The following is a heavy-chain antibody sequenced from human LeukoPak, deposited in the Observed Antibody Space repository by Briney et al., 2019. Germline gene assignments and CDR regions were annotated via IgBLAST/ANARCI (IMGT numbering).Heavy chain of an antibody. D-gene: IGHD3-10*01. V-gene: IGHV3-74*01. J-gene: IGHJ4*02. Sequence: TGGSLRLSCAASGFTFSSYWMHWVRQAPGKGLVWVSRINTDGSSTSYADSVKGRFTISRDNAKNTLYLQMNSLRAEDTAVCYCARDPANYYGSGSYSSWGQGTLVTVSS. CDR2: INTDGSST. CDR3: ARDPANYYGSGSYSS. CDR1: GFTFSSYW.